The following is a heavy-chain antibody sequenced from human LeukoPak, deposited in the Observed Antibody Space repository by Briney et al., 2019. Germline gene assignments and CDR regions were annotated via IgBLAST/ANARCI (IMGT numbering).Heavy chain of an antibody. CDR3: ARHGKTWFGEYPRPYKWFDL. D-gene: IGHD3-10*01. CDR2: IYYSEST. J-gene: IGHJ5*02. V-gene: IGHV4-59*08. CDR1: GDSISRDN. Sequence: SETLSLTCTVSGDSISRDNSSWIWQTPGEGLEWLGYIYYSESTSYSPSLKTRVTISLDTSRNQFSLELNSVTAADTAVYYCARHGKTWFGEYPRPYKWFDLWGQGTLVTVSS.